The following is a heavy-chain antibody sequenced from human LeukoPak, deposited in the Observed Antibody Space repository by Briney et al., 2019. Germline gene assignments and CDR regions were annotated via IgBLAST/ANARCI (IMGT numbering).Heavy chain of an antibody. V-gene: IGHV1-8*03. CDR1: GYTFSNYA. J-gene: IGHJ6*03. CDR3: ARGLGCINVYYYYLDV. Sequence: ASVKVSCKPAGYTFSNYAINWVRPATGQGIGWMGWTNPNTGNTGYAQNFQGRVTITRNTSITTAYMELSSLRSEDTAVYYCARGLGCINVYYYYLDVWGKGTTVSVSS. D-gene: IGHD2-8*01. CDR2: TNPNTGNT.